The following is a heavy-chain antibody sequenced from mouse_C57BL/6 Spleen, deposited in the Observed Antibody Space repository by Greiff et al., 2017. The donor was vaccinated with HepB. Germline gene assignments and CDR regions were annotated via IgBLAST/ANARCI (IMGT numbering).Heavy chain of an antibody. J-gene: IGHJ3*01. D-gene: IGHD1-1*01. CDR3: ARPYYYGSSYGGWFAY. CDR2: ISSGSSTI. Sequence: DVKLVESGGGLVKPGGSLKLSCAASGFTFSDYGMHWVRQAPEKGLEWVAYISSGSSTIYYADTVKGRFTISRDNAKNTLFLQMTSLRSEDTAMYYCARPYYYGSSYGGWFAYWGQGTLVTVSA. CDR1: GFTFSDYG. V-gene: IGHV5-17*01.